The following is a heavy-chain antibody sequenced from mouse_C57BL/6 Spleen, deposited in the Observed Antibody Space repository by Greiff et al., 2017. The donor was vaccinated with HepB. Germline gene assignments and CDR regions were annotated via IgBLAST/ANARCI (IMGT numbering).Heavy chain of an antibody. CDR1: GFTFSDYY. V-gene: IGHV5-16*01. CDR2: INHDGSST. D-gene: IGHD2-4*01. Sequence: EVMLVESEGGLVQPGSSMKLSCTASGFTFSDYYMAWVRQVPEKGLEWVANINHDGSSTYYLDSLKSRFIISRDTATNILYLQMSSLKSEDTATYYCASSDYDGFAYWGQGTLVTVSA. CDR3: ASSDYDGFAY. J-gene: IGHJ3*01.